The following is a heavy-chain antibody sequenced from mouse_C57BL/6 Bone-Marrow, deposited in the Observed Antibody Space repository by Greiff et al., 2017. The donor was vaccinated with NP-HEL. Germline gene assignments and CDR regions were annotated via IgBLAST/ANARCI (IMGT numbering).Heavy chain of an antibody. CDR3: ARDPLIDYGSSYPFAY. Sequence: EVMLVESGGGLVKPGGSLKLSCAASGFTFSSYAMSWVRQTPEKRLEWVATISDGGSYTYYPDNVKGRFTISRDNAKNNLYLQMSHLKSEDTAMYYCARDPLIDYGSSYPFAYWGQGTLVTVSA. J-gene: IGHJ3*01. V-gene: IGHV5-4*01. D-gene: IGHD1-1*01. CDR2: ISDGGSYT. CDR1: GFTFSSYA.